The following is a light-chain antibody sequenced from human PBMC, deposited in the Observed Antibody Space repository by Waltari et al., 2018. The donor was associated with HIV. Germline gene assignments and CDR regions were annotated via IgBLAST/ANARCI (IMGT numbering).Light chain of an antibody. V-gene: IGLV3-25*03. Sequence: SSDLTQSPSLSVSPGQRAKSTCSGDVLAKQFAFWYPRKPGQAPLLLIYKDTERPSKIPERFSASTSGTTVTLTISGVRAEDEAEYFCQSADTSGTSVLFGGGTTLTVL. CDR2: KDT. J-gene: IGLJ2*01. CDR3: QSADTSGTSVL. CDR1: VLAKQF.